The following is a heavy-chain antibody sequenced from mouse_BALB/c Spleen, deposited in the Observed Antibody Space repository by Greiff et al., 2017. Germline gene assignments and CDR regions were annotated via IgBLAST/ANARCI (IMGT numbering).Heavy chain of an antibody. Sequence: QVQLQQSGAELVRPGTSVKISCKASGYTFTNYWLGWVKQRPGHGLEWIGDIYPGGGYTNYNEKFKGKATLTADTSSSTAYMQLSSLTSEDSAVYFCAPEENYRYDAWFAYWGQGTLVTVSA. J-gene: IGHJ3*01. D-gene: IGHD2-14*01. CDR1: GYTFTNYW. V-gene: IGHV1-63*02. CDR3: APEENYRYDAWFAY. CDR2: IYPGGGYT.